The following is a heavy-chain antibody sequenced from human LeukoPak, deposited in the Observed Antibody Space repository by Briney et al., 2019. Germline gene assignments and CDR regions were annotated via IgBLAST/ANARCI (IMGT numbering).Heavy chain of an antibody. CDR1: GFTFSSYG. J-gene: IGHJ4*02. Sequence: GGSLRLSCAASGFTFSSYGMHWVRQAPGKGLEWVSSITKSGSYIYYADSVKGRFTISRDNAKNSLYLQMNSLRAEDTAVYYCARDGNSTWFDYWGQGTLVTVSS. CDR3: ARDGNSTWFDY. V-gene: IGHV3-21*01. D-gene: IGHD6-13*01. CDR2: ITKSGSYI.